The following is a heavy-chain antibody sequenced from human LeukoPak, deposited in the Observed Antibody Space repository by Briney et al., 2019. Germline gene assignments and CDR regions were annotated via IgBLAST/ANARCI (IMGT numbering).Heavy chain of an antibody. CDR3: ARVSGYCSGGACYSRRHFDH. V-gene: IGHV4-59*01. D-gene: IGHD2-15*01. J-gene: IGHJ4*02. CDR1: GGPISRYY. Sequence: SETLSLTCTVSGGPISRYYWSWIRQPPGKGLEWIGHIYDSGITNYNPSLKSRVTISVDTSKNQFSLKLSSVAAADTAVYYCARVSGYCSGGACYSRRHFDHWGQGTLVTVSS. CDR2: IYDSGIT.